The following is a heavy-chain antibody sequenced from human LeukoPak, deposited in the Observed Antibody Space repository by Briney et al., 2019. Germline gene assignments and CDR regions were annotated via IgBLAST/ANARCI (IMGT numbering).Heavy chain of an antibody. Sequence: ASVKVSCKASGYTFNSQHIHWVRQAPGQGVEWMGIIIPSGGGTNYAQKFQGRVTMTRDTSTSTVYLEMNSLRSDDTAVYYCARGCIRGGCFDSWGRGTLVIVS. CDR2: IIPSGGGT. V-gene: IGHV1-46*02. CDR1: GYTFNSQH. D-gene: IGHD5/OR15-5a*01. J-gene: IGHJ5*01. CDR3: ARGCIRGGCFDS.